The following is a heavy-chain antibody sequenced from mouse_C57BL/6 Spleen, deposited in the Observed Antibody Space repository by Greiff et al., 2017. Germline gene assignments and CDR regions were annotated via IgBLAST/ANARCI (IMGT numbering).Heavy chain of an antibody. CDR3: ARDGSLDYAMDY. Sequence: EVHLVESGGDLVKPGGSLKLSCAASGFTFSSYGMSWVRQTPDKRLEWVATISSGGSYTYYPDSVKGRFTISRDNAKNTLYLQMSSLKSEDTAMYYCARDGSLDYAMDYWGQGTSVTVSS. CDR1: GFTFSSYG. CDR2: ISSGGSYT. D-gene: IGHD1-1*01. J-gene: IGHJ4*01. V-gene: IGHV5-6*01.